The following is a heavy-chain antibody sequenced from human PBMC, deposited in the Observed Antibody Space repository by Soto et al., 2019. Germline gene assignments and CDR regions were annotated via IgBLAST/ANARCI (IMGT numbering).Heavy chain of an antibody. CDR3: ARGFSSSWYTAFDI. D-gene: IGHD6-13*01. J-gene: IGHJ3*02. CDR2: IYSGGST. CDR1: GFTVSSNY. V-gene: IGHV3-53*04. Sequence: PGGSLRLSCAASGFTVSSNYMSWVRQAPGKGLEWVSVIYSGGSTYYADSVKGRFTISRHNSKNTLYLQMNSLRAEDTAVYYCARGFSSSWYTAFDIWGQGTMVTVSS.